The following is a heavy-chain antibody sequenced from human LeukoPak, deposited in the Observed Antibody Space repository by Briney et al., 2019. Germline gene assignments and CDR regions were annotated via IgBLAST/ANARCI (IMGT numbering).Heavy chain of an antibody. CDR3: ARLDSYGYAVDY. CDR2: ISSSGSPI. Sequence: PGGSLRLSCAASGFTFSDYYMSWIRQAPGKGREWVSYISSSGSPIYYADSVKGRFTISRDNAKNSLYLKMNRLRAEDTAVYYCARLDSYGYAVDYWGQGTLVTVSS. D-gene: IGHD5-18*01. J-gene: IGHJ4*02. V-gene: IGHV3-11*01. CDR1: GFTFSDYY.